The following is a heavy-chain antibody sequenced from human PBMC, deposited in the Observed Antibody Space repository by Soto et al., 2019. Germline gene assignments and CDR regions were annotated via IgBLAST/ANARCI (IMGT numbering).Heavy chain of an antibody. D-gene: IGHD2-15*01. J-gene: IGHJ6*02. V-gene: IGHV3-15*01. Sequence: GSLRLSCAASGFTFSNAWMSWVRQAPGKGLEWVGRIKSKTDGGTTDYAAPVKGRFTISRDDSKNTLYLQMNSLKTEDTAVYYCTTDSSVYCSGGSCKGSYGMDVWGQGTTVTVSS. CDR3: TTDSSVYCSGGSCKGSYGMDV. CDR2: IKSKTDGGTT. CDR1: GFTFSNAW.